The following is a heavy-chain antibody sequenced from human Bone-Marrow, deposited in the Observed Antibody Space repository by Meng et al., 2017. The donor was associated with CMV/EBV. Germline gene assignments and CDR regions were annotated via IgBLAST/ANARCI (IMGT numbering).Heavy chain of an antibody. CDR3: AREMYSGFRGTIFHYYYGMDV. Sequence: ASVKVSCKASGYTFTSYDINWVRQATGQGLEWMGWMNPNSGNTGYAQKFQGRVTITRNTSISTAYMELSSLRSEDTAVYYCAREMYSGFRGTIFHYYYGMDVWGQGTTVTGSS. V-gene: IGHV1-8*03. CDR2: MNPNSGNT. J-gene: IGHJ6*02. D-gene: IGHD1-26*01. CDR1: GYTFTSYD.